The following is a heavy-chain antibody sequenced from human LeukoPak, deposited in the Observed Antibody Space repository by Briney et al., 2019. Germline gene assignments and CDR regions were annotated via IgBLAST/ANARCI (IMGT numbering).Heavy chain of an antibody. V-gene: IGHV1-2*02. Sequence: GASVKVSCKASGYAFTGYYMHWVRQAPGQGLXWXGWINPNSGGTNYAQKFRGRVTMTRDTSISTAYMELSRLRSDDTAVYYCARDRAVVVVAAILSYWGQGTLVTVSS. J-gene: IGHJ4*02. CDR3: ARDRAVVVVAAILSY. CDR2: INPNSGGT. D-gene: IGHD2-15*01. CDR1: GYAFTGYY.